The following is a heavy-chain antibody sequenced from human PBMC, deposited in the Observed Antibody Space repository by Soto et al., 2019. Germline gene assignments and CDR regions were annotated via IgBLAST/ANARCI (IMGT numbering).Heavy chain of an antibody. CDR1: GGSISSGGYY. D-gene: IGHD2-8*01. V-gene: IGHV4-31*03. Sequence: SXTLSLTCTVSGGSISSGGYYWSWIRQHPGKGLEWIGYIYYSGSTYYNPSLKSRVTISVDTSKNQFSLKLSSVTAADTAVYYCARVAHTNKRPYYFDYWGQGTLVTVSS. J-gene: IGHJ4*02. CDR2: IYYSGST. CDR3: ARVAHTNKRPYYFDY.